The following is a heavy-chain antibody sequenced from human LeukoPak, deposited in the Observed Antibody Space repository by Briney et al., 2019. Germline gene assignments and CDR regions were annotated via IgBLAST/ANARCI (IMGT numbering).Heavy chain of an antibody. CDR1: GGSISSYY. Sequence: SETLSLTCTVSGGSISSYYWSWIRQPPGKGLEWIGYIYYTGGTNYNPSLRSRVTVSVDTSKNEFSLKLSSVTAADTAVYYCARALPIGRRSDTFDIWGQGTMVTVSS. CDR2: IYYTGGT. D-gene: IGHD2/OR15-2a*01. J-gene: IGHJ3*02. V-gene: IGHV4-59*01. CDR3: ARALPIGRRSDTFDI.